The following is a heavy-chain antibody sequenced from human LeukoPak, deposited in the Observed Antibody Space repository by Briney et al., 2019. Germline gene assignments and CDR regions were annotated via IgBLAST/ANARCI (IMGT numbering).Heavy chain of an antibody. CDR3: AKPHFDY. CDR2: IRYDGSDK. Sequence: PGGSLRLSCAASGFTFSSYGMHWVRQAPGKGLEWVAFIRYDGSDKYYADSVKGRFNISRDNSKNTLYLQMSSLRAEDTAVYYCAKPHFDYWGQGTLVTVSS. V-gene: IGHV3-30*02. CDR1: GFTFSSYG. J-gene: IGHJ4*02.